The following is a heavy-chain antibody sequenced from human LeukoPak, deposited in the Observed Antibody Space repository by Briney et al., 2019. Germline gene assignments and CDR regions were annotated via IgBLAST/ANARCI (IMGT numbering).Heavy chain of an antibody. CDR3: ARKGTPDY. CDR2: IKQDGSEK. Sequence: QTGGSLRLSCAASGFTFSSYAMSWVRQAPGKGLEWVANIKQDGSEKYYVDSVKGRFTISRDNAKNSLYLQMNSLRAEDTAVYYCARKGTPDYWGQGTLVTVSS. D-gene: IGHD1-14*01. V-gene: IGHV3-7*03. J-gene: IGHJ4*02. CDR1: GFTFSSYA.